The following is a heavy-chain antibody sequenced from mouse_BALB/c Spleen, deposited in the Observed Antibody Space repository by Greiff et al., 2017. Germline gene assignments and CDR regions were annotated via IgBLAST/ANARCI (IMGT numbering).Heavy chain of an antibody. CDR2: ISDGGSYT. Sequence: DVQLVESGGGLVKPGGSLKLSCAASGFTFSDYYMYWVRQTPEKRLEWVATISDGGSYTYYPDSVKGRFTISRDNAKNNLYLQMSSLKSEDTAMYYCARGDGIAMDYWGQGTSVTVSS. D-gene: IGHD2-3*01. CDR1: GFTFSDYY. CDR3: ARGDGIAMDY. J-gene: IGHJ4*01. V-gene: IGHV5-4*02.